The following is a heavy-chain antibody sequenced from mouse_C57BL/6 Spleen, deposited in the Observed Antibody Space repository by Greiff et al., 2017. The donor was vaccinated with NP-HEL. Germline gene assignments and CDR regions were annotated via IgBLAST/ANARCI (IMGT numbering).Heavy chain of an antibody. CDR2: IYPSDSET. Sequence: QVQLQQPGAELVRPGSSVKLSCKASGYTFTSYWMDWVKQRPGQGLEWIGNIYPSDSETHYNQKFKDKATLTVDKSSSTAYMQLSSLTSEDSAVYYCARVDSTHWYFDVWGTGTTVTVSS. J-gene: IGHJ1*03. D-gene: IGHD2-5*01. CDR3: ARVDSTHWYFDV. CDR1: GYTFTSYW. V-gene: IGHV1-61*01.